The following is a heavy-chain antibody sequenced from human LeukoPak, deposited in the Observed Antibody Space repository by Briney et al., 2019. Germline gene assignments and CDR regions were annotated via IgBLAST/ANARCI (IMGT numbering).Heavy chain of an antibody. D-gene: IGHD2-2*01. CDR2: IIPIFGTA. Sequence: ASVKVSCKASGGTFSSYAISLVRQAPGQGLEWMGGIIPIFGTANYAQKFQGRVTITADESTSTAYMELSSLRSEDTAVYYCARTLYCSSTSCYSRGYYDLWGQETLVTVSS. CDR3: ARTLYCSSTSCYSRGYYDL. V-gene: IGHV1-69*01. J-gene: IGHJ4*02. CDR1: GGTFSSYA.